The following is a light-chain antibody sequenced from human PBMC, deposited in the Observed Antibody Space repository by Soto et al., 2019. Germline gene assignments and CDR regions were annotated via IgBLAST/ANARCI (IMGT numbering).Light chain of an antibody. J-gene: IGKJ5*01. Sequence: ILMTQSRSSVSTFVGNRVTVTCRASQDIANFLAWYQQKPGKVPKLLIYAASTLQSGVPSRFSGSGSGTDFTLTISGLQPEDVATYYCQKCKVAPFTFGGGTRLEIK. CDR1: QDIANF. CDR3: QKCKVAPFT. V-gene: IGKV1-27*01. CDR2: AAS.